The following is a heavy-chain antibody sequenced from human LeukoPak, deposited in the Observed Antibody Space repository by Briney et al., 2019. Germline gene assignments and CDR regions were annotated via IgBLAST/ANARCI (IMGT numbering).Heavy chain of an antibody. Sequence: PSETLSLTCTVSGGSISSSSYYWGWIRQPPGKGLEWIGSIYYSGNTYCNASLKSRVTISGDTSKNQFSLKLISVTAADTAVYYCATPGLARAYWGQGTLVTVSS. V-gene: IGHV4-39*01. CDR1: GGSISSSSYY. CDR2: IYYSGNT. J-gene: IGHJ4*02. CDR3: ATPGLARAY.